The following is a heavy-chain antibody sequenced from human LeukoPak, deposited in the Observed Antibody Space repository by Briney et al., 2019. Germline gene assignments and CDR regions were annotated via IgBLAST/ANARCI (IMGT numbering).Heavy chain of an antibody. Sequence: GASAKVSCKASGYTFTGYYLHWVRQAPGQGLEWMGRINPNSGGTNYAQKFQGRVTMTRDTSISTAYMELSRLRSDDTAVYYCARGPKLGVADESYGMDVWGQGTTVTVSS. CDR1: GYTFTGYY. V-gene: IGHV1-2*06. J-gene: IGHJ6*02. CDR2: INPNSGGT. D-gene: IGHD6-19*01. CDR3: ARGPKLGVADESYGMDV.